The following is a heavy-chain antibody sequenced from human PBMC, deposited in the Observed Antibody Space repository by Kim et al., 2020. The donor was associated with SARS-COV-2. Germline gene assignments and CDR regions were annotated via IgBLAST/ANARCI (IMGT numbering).Heavy chain of an antibody. V-gene: IGHV3-30*18. CDR1: GFTFSSYG. D-gene: IGHD1-26*01. J-gene: IGHJ6*01. CDR3: AKDHVGATTYYYYYYGM. CDR2: ISYDGSNK. Sequence: GGSLRLSCAASGFTFSSYGMHWVRQAPGKGLEWVAVISYDGSNKYYADSVKGRFTISRDNSKNTLYLQMNSLRAEDTAMYYCAKDHVGATTYYYYYYGM.